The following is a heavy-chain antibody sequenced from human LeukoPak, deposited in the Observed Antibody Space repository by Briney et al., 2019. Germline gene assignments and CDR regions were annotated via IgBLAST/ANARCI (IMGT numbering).Heavy chain of an antibody. CDR2: ISSSSSYI. CDR3: ARDGHILYYYGSGSSSHFDY. J-gene: IGHJ4*02. CDR1: GFTFSSYS. D-gene: IGHD3-10*01. V-gene: IGHV3-21*04. Sequence: WGSLRLSCAASGFTFSSYSMNWVRQVPGKGLEWVSSISSSSSYIYYADSVKGRFTISRDNAKNSLYLQMNSLRAEDAALYYCARDGHILYYYGSGSSSHFDYWGQGTLVTVSS.